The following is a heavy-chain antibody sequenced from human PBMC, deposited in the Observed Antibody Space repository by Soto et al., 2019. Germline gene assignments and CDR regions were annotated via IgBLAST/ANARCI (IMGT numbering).Heavy chain of an antibody. CDR3: ASDWFYMDV. CDR2: ISSDSGTI. CDR1: GFIFSSYP. V-gene: IGHV3-48*01. J-gene: IGHJ6*04. Sequence: VQLVESGGGLVQPGGSLRLSCAASGFIFSSYPMNWVRQAPGKGLEWISYISSDSGTIYYADSVKGRFSISRDNAKNSLYLQMNSLRAEDTAVYYCASDWFYMDVWGKGTTVTVSS. D-gene: IGHD3-9*01.